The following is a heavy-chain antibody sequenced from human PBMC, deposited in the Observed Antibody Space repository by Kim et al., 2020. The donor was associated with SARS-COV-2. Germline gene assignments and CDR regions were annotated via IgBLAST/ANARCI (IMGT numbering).Heavy chain of an antibody. Sequence: GGSLRLSCAASGYSFRDHGMHWVRQAPGKGLEWVAGILHDGSNEYYADSVKGRFTISRDNSKNTVYLRMNSLRAEDTAVYYCAKDQGGFYYGSGSYNGMDVWGQGTTVTVS. CDR1: GYSFRDHG. CDR2: ILHDGSNE. V-gene: IGHV3-30*18. D-gene: IGHD3-10*01. CDR3: AKDQGGFYYGSGSYNGMDV. J-gene: IGHJ6*02.